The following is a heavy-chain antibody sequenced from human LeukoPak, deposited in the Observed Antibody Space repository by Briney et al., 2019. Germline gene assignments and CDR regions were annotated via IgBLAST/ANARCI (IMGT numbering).Heavy chain of an antibody. CDR2: IYNSGST. V-gene: IGHV4-38-2*02. CDR3: ARDFPAYYYGSGSYYNPAEGYFDY. Sequence: SETLSLTCTVSGYSISSGYYWGWIRPSPGKGLEWIGSIYNSGSTYYNPSLKSRVTISIDTSKNQFSLKLSSVTAADTAVYYCARDFPAYYYGSGSYYNPAEGYFDYWGQGTLVTVSS. CDR1: GYSISSGYY. D-gene: IGHD3-10*01. J-gene: IGHJ4*02.